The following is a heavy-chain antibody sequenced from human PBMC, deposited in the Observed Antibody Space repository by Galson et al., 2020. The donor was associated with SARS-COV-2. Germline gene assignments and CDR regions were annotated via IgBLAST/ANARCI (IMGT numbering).Heavy chain of an antibody. CDR1: GFTFSSYN. CDR2: IGTAGDT. Sequence: GESLKISCAASGFTFSSYNMHWYRQATGKGLEWVSAIGTAGDTYYPGSVKGRFTISRENAKNSLYLQMNSLRAGDTAVYYCARERDSSGCSHWYFDLWGRSPLVTVSS. D-gene: IGHD6-19*01. J-gene: IGHJ2*01. CDR3: ARERDSSGCSHWYFDL. V-gene: IGHV3-13*01.